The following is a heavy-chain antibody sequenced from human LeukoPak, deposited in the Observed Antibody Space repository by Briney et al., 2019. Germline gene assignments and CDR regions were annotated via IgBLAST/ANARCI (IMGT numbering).Heavy chain of an antibody. CDR1: GGSISSYY. CDR2: IYYSGST. Sequence: SETLSLTCTVSGGSISSYYWSWIRQPPGKGLEWIGYIYYSGSTNYNPSLKSRVTISVGTSKNQYSLKLSSVIAADTAVYYCARPTYYYVSGSYGRVDPWGQGTLVTVCS. D-gene: IGHD3-10*01. V-gene: IGHV4-59*08. J-gene: IGHJ5*02. CDR3: ARPTYYYVSGSYGRVDP.